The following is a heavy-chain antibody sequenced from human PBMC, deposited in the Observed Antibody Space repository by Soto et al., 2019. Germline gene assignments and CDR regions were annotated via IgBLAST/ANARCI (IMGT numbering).Heavy chain of an antibody. D-gene: IGHD2-21*01. CDR2: IYSGGST. CDR3: AREGCGGDCYSAYNWFDP. V-gene: IGHV3-66*01. J-gene: IGHJ5*02. Sequence: EVQLVESGGGLVQPGGSLRLSCAASGFTVSSNYMSWVRQAPGKGLEWVSVIYSGGSTYYADSVKGRFTISRDNSKNTLELQMNGLRAEGTGVYYRAREGCGGDCYSAYNWFDPWGQGTLVTVSS. CDR1: GFTVSSNY.